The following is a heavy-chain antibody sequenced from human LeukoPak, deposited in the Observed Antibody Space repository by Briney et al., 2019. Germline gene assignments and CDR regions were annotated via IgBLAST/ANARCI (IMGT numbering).Heavy chain of an antibody. CDR1: GFTFSSYA. CDR2: ISGSGGST. J-gene: IGHJ4*02. V-gene: IGHV3-23*01. D-gene: IGHD5-12*01. CDR3: AKVGKIQRGYSGYDYEHYFDY. Sequence: GGSLRLSCAASGFTFSSYAMSWVRQAPGKGLEWVSAISGSGGSTYYADSVKGRFTISRDNSKNTLYLQMNSLRAEDTAVYYCAKVGKIQRGYSGYDYEHYFDYWGQGTLVTVSS.